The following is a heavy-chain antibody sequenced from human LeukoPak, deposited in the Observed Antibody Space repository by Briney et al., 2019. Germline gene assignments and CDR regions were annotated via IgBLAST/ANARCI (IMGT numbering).Heavy chain of an antibody. Sequence: SETLSLTCTVSGGSISSYYWSWIRQPAGKGLEWIGRVYTSGSTNYNPSLKSRVTVSVDTSKNQFSLKLSSVTAADTAVYYCARAIRHDFWSGYYLFDYWGQGTLVTVSS. D-gene: IGHD3-3*01. CDR3: ARAIRHDFWSGYYLFDY. V-gene: IGHV4-4*07. CDR2: VYTSGST. J-gene: IGHJ4*02. CDR1: GGSISSYY.